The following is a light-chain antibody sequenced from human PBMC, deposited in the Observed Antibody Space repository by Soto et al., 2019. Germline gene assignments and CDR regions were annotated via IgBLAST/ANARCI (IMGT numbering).Light chain of an antibody. CDR2: DAS. CDR3: QQYNSYSPWT. V-gene: IGKV1-5*01. CDR1: QSISSW. J-gene: IGKJ1*01. Sequence: DIQITQSPSTLSASVGDRVTITCRASQSISSWLAWYEQKPGKAPKLLIYDASSLESGVPSRFSGSGSGTEFTLTISSLQPDDFATYDCQQYNSYSPWTFGQGTKVDIK.